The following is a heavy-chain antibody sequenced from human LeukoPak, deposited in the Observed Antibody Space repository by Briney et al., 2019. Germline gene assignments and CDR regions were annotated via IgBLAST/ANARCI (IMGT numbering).Heavy chain of an antibody. CDR3: ARDRNFPAYYFDF. CDR1: GFTFRNHG. CDR2: IWYDGSEK. Sequence: GSLRLSCAASGFTFRNHGMHWVRQAPGKGLEWLAVIWYDGSEKYYADSVQGRFTVSRDNSKNALYLQLNSLGAEDTAVYYCARDRNFPAYYFDFWGQGALVTVSS. V-gene: IGHV3-33*01. J-gene: IGHJ4*02. D-gene: IGHD3-10*01.